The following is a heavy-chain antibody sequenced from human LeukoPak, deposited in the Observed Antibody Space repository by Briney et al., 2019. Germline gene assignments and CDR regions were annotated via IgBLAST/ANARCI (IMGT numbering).Heavy chain of an antibody. J-gene: IGHJ5*02. D-gene: IGHD3-16*02. Sequence: PSETLSLTCTVSGGSISSYYWSWIRQPPGKGLEWIGYIYYSGSTNYNPSLKSRVTISADTSKNQFSLKLSSVTAADTAVYYCAXXXXXXXXLSVFWFDPWGQGTLVTVSS. CDR2: IYYSGST. CDR3: AXXXXXXXXLSVFWFDP. CDR1: GGSISSYY. V-gene: IGHV4-59*08.